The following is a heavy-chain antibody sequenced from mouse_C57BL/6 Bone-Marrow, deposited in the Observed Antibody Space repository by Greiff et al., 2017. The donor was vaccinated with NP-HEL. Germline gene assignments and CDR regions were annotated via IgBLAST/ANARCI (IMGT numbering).Heavy chain of an antibody. CDR3: ARNYGSSYVGFDY. J-gene: IGHJ2*01. Sequence: VQLQQSGPVLVKPGASVKMSCKASGYTFTDYYMNWVKQSHGKSLEWIGVINPYNGGTSYNQKFKGKATLTVDKSSSTAYMELNSLTSEDSAVYYCARNYGSSYVGFDYWGQGTTLTVSS. CDR1: GYTFTDYY. V-gene: IGHV1-19*01. D-gene: IGHD1-1*01. CDR2: INPYNGGT.